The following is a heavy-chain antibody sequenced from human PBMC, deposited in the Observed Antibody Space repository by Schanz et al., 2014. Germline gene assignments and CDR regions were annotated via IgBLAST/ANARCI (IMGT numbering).Heavy chain of an antibody. V-gene: IGHV3-NL1*01. D-gene: IGHD6-13*01. J-gene: IGHJ4*02. CDR1: GFTFSSYG. CDR2: IGVDGTTT. Sequence: QVQLVESGGGVVQPGRSLRLSCAASGFTFSSYGMHWVRQAPGKGLEWVSVIGVDGTTTYYADSVKGRFTISRDNSKNTLYLQMNSLRPEDTAVYYCAKSQGSSFDSWGQGTLVTVSS. CDR3: AKSQGSSFDS.